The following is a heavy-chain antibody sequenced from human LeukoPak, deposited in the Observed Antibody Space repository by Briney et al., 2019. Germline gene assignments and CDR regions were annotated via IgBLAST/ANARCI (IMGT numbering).Heavy chain of an antibody. CDR3: ARDPVAIAAAGTWTDY. D-gene: IGHD6-13*01. Sequence: ASVKVSCRASGYTFTGYYMHWVRQAPGQGLEWMGWNNPNSGGTNYAQKFQGRVTMTRDTSISTAYMELSRLRSDDMAVYYCARDPVAIAAAGTWTDYWGQGTLVTVSS. CDR2: NNPNSGGT. CDR1: GYTFTGYY. V-gene: IGHV1-2*02. J-gene: IGHJ4*02.